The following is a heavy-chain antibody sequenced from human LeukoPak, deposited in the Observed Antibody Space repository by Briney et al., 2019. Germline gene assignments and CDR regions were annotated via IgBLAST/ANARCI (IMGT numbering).Heavy chain of an antibody. CDR2: INHSGST. CDR1: GGSFSGYY. CDR3: ARGRRYYDFWSGYLFDY. V-gene: IGHV4-34*01. D-gene: IGHD3-3*01. Sequence: PSETLSLTCAVYGGSFSGYYWSWIRQPPGKGLEWIGEINHSGSTNYNPSLKSRVTISVDTSKNQFSLKLSSVTAADTSVHYCARGRRYYDFWSGYLFDYWGQGTLVTLSS. J-gene: IGHJ4*02.